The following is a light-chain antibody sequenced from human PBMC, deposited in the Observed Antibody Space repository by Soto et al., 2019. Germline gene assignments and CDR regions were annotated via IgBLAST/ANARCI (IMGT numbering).Light chain of an antibody. CDR2: DAS. Sequence: VLTQSAGPRSLSPEARATLFCRASQTVRNNYLAWYQQKPGQAPRLLIYDASSGATGIPDRFSGGGSGTDFTLTISRLEPEDFALYYCQHFRSYLLTFCGGTKVDI. J-gene: IGKJ4*01. V-gene: IGKV3-20*01. CDR1: QTVRNNY. CDR3: QHFRSYLLT.